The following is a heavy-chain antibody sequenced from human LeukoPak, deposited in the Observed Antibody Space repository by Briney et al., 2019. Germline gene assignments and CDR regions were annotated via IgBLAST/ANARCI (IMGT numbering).Heavy chain of an antibody. V-gene: IGHV4-4*07. J-gene: IGHJ4*02. CDR1: GASVSTHS. CDR3: ARDNPPGSYDY. Sequence: PSETLSLTCNVSGASVSTHSWTWIRQPDGKRLEWIGRIHASGSANYNPSLKSRVAMSVDTSNNQFSLKVTSVTAADTAVYYCARDNPPGSYDYWGQGTLVTVSS. D-gene: IGHD1-1*01. CDR2: IHASGSA.